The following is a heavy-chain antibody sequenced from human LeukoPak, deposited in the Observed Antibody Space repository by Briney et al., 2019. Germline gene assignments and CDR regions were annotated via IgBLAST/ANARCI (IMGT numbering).Heavy chain of an antibody. D-gene: IGHD3-10*01. V-gene: IGHV3-15*04. CDR3: TTYGSGRKFDY. J-gene: IGHJ4*02. CDR2: IESKTDGGTT. Sequence: GGSLRLSCADSGFTFSNAWMSWVRQAPGKGLEWVGRIESKTDGGTTDYAAPVKGRFTISRDDSTNTLYLQMNSLKSEDTAVYYCTTYGSGRKFDYWGQGILVTVSS. CDR1: GFTFSNAW.